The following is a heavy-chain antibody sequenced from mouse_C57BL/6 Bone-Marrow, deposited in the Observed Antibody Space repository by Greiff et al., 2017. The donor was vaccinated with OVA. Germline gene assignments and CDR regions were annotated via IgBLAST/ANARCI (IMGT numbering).Heavy chain of an antibody. CDR3: ARHYNYAMDY. D-gene: IGHD2-12*01. J-gene: IGHJ4*01. Sequence: VQLQESGPELVKPGASVKISCKASGYTFTDYYINWVKQRPGQGLEWIGCIFPGSGSTYYNEKFKGKATLTVDKSSSTAYMQLSSLTSEDSAVYFCARHYNYAMDYWGQGTSVTVSS. CDR1: GYTFTDYY. V-gene: IGHV1-75*01. CDR2: IFPGSGST.